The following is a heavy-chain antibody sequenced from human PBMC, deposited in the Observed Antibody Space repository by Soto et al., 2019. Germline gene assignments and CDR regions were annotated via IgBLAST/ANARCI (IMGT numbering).Heavy chain of an antibody. Sequence: QVQLVQSGAEVKKPGSSVKVSCKASGGTFSSYAISWVRQAPGQGLEWMGGIIPIFGTANYAQKFQGRVTVTADESTSTAYMERSSLRSEDTAVYYCARADRRLSGYRYYYCDGMDVWGQGTTVTVSS. CDR1: GGTFSSYA. J-gene: IGHJ6*02. D-gene: IGHD3-3*01. V-gene: IGHV1-69*12. CDR2: IIPIFGTA. CDR3: ARADRRLSGYRYYYCDGMDV.